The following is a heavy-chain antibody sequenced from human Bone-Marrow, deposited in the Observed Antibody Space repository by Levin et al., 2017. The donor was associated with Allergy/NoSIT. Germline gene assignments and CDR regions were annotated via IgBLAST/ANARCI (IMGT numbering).Heavy chain of an antibody. V-gene: IGHV3-21*01. CDR3: AREGVVVGSDYYYYYMDV. CDR1: GFPFSTYS. Sequence: VASVKVSCAGSGFPFSTYSFNWVRQAPGKGLEWVSSISSSGLSTYYADSVKGRFSGSRDNPKNSLYLQMNSLRADDTAVYYCAREGVVVGSDYYYYYMDVWGKGTTVTVSS. CDR2: ISSSGLST. D-gene: IGHD3-22*01. J-gene: IGHJ6*03.